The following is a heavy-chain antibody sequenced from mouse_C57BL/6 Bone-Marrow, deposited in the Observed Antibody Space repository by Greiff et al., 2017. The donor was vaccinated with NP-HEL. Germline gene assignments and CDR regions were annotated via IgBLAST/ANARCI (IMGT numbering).Heavy chain of an antibody. D-gene: IGHD1-1*01. CDR3: ARHDYGSYWYFDV. V-gene: IGHV2-6-1*01. J-gene: IGHJ1*03. CDR2: IWSDGST. Sequence: VQLQESGPGLVAPSQSLSITCTVSGFSLTSYGVHWVRQPPGKGLEWLVVIWSDGSTTYNSALKSRLSISKDNSKCQVFLKMNSLQTDDTAMYYCARHDYGSYWYFDVWGTGTTVTVSS. CDR1: GFSLTSYG.